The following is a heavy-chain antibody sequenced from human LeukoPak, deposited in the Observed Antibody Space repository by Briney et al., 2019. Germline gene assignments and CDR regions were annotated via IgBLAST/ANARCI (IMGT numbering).Heavy chain of an antibody. Sequence: GASVKVSCKASGYTFTDSYVHWVRLARGQGREWLGWINPNSGGTNYAQRFQGRVTMTRDTSISTAYMELSSLRSDDTAVYFCARIPSWDCPTTTCGSGGYCFDSWGQGTLVTLSP. D-gene: IGHD3-10*01. J-gene: IGHJ4*02. CDR3: ARIPSWDCPTTTCGSGGYCFDS. CDR1: GYTFTDSY. CDR2: INPNSGGT. V-gene: IGHV1-2*02.